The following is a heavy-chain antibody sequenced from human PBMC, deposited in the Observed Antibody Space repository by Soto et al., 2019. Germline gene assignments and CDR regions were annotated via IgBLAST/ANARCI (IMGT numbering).Heavy chain of an antibody. J-gene: IGHJ4*02. CDR2: ISYDGSNK. D-gene: IGHD3-22*01. V-gene: IGHV3-30*18. Sequence: QEQLVESGGGVVQPGRSLRLSCAASGLTFSRYGMHWVRQAPGKGLEWAAHISYDGSNKHYAESVKGRFTISRDSSKNTLYLQMNSLRAEDTAVYYCAKDTYYYDSSDYYIFDYWGQGTLVAVSS. CDR3: AKDTYYYDSSDYYIFDY. CDR1: GLTFSRYG.